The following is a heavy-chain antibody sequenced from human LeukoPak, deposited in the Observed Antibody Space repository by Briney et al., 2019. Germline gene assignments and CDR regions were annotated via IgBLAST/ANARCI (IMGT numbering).Heavy chain of an antibody. J-gene: IGHJ4*02. Sequence: HGASVKVSCKASGGTFSSYAISWVRQAPGQGLEWMGGIIPIFGTANYAQKFQGRVTIITDESTSTVYMELSSLRSEDTAVYYCARVGTRGPFDYWGQGTLVTVSS. V-gene: IGHV1-69*05. CDR3: ARVGTRGPFDY. D-gene: IGHD3/OR15-3a*01. CDR2: IIPIFGTA. CDR1: GGTFSSYA.